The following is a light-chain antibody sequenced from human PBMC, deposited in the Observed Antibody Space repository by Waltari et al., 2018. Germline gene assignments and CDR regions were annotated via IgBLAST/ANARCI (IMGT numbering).Light chain of an antibody. J-gene: IGKJ4*01. Sequence: EIVLTQSPATLSLSPGERATLSCRASQHINTYLAWYQQKPGQAPRLIIYDASSRATGIPARFSGSGSGTDFTLTISSLEPEDFAVYYCQQRSNWPPPTFGGGTKVDI. CDR2: DAS. V-gene: IGKV3-11*01. CDR3: QQRSNWPPPT. CDR1: QHINTY.